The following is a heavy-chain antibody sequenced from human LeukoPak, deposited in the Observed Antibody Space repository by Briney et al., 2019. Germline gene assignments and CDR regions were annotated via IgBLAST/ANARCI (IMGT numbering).Heavy chain of an antibody. V-gene: IGHV4-59*08. CDR1: GGSISSYY. CDR2: IYYSGST. D-gene: IGHD3-22*01. Sequence: PSETLSLTCTVSGGSISSYYWSWIRQPPGKGLEWIGYIYYSGSTNYNPSLKSRVTISVDTSKNQFSLKLGSVTAADTAVYYCARQGGYYDSSGYYTVIDIWGQGTMVTVSS. CDR3: ARQGGYYDSSGYYTVIDI. J-gene: IGHJ3*02.